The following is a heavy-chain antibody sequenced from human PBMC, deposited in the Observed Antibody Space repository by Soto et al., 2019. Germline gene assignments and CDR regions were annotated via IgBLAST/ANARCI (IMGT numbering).Heavy chain of an antibody. D-gene: IGHD3-16*01. CDR1: AASFSKYY. CDR3: ASVTFGGVVLAH. V-gene: IGHV4-59*01. Sequence: LSLTCTVSAASFSKYYWSWIRQPPGKGLEWIGYIYFNGNTNYNPSLKRRVTISIDTSKKQISLNLTSVTDADTAVYYCASVTFGGVVLAHWGQGTLVTVSS. CDR2: IYFNGNT. J-gene: IGHJ4*02.